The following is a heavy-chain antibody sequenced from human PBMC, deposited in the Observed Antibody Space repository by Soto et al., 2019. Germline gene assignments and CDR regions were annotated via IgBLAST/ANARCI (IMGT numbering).Heavy chain of an antibody. V-gene: IGHV1-18*01. Sequence: QVQLLQSGAEVKKPGASVRVSCKASGYTFTTSVITWVRQAPGQGLEWMGWISAYNSDTDYAQKFQGRVTMTKATSTSTAYMELRSLRSDDSAVYYCARDFGELSDFDYWGQGTLVTVSS. CDR1: GYTFTTSV. D-gene: IGHD3-10*01. CDR3: ARDFGELSDFDY. J-gene: IGHJ4*02. CDR2: ISAYNSDT.